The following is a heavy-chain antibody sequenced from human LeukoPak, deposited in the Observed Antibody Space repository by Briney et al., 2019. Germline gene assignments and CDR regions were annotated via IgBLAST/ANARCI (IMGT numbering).Heavy chain of an antibody. CDR3: ARQRRTAAGPYYYGMDV. J-gene: IGHJ6*02. Sequence: SQTLSLTCTVSGGSISSGSYYWSWIRQPAGKGLEWIGRIYTSGSTNYNPSLKSRVTISVDTSKNQFSLKLSSVTAADTAVYYCARQRRTAAGPYYYGMDVWGQGTTVTVSS. CDR2: IYTSGST. D-gene: IGHD6-13*01. CDR1: GGSISSGSYY. V-gene: IGHV4-61*02.